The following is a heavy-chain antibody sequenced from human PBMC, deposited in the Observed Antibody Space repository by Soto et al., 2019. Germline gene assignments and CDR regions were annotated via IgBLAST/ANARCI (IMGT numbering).Heavy chain of an antibody. D-gene: IGHD3-10*01. CDR3: ARAYYGSGRNGYYGMAV. Sequence: QVQLVQSGAEVKKPGSSVKVSCKASGGTFGSYTISWVRQAPGQGREWMGRIIPILGIANYAQKFQGRVKITADNSTSTAYMELSSLRSEDTAVYYCARAYYGSGRNGYYGMAVWGKGTTVTVSS. V-gene: IGHV1-69*02. CDR2: IIPILGIA. CDR1: GGTFGSYT. J-gene: IGHJ6*04.